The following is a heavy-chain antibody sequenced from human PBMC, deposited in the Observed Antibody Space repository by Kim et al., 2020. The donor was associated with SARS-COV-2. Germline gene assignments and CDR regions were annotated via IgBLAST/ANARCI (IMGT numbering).Heavy chain of an antibody. CDR1: GFTFSDYY. CDR3: ARAPARDGYNYKSFDI. J-gene: IGHJ3*02. Sequence: GGSLRLSCAASGFTFSDYYMSWIRQAPGKGLEWVSYLSSSSTTIYYADSVKGRFTISRDNAKSSLYLRMNSLRVEDTAVYFCARAPARDGYNYKSFDIWGQGTMVTVSA. D-gene: IGHD5-12*01. CDR2: LSSSSTTI. V-gene: IGHV3-11*01.